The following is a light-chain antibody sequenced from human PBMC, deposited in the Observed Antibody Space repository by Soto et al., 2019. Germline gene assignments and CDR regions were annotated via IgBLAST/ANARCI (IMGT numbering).Light chain of an antibody. J-gene: IGLJ2*01. V-gene: IGLV2-11*01. CDR2: EVS. Sequence: QSALTQPRSVCGSPGQSVTISRTGTSSDVGGYNYVSWYQQHPGKAPKLMFYEVSKRPPGAPDRFSGSKSGNTASLTISGIQTEDEADYYCCSYAGTYTVLFGGGTKLTVL. CDR1: SSDVGGYNY. CDR3: CSYAGTYTVL.